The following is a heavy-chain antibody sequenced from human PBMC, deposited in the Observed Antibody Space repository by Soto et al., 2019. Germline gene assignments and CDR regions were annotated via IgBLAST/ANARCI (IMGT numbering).Heavy chain of an antibody. CDR1: GGSVRSSNYY. V-gene: IGHV4-39*02. CDR3: ATGNIDFWSGYKYFYYGMGV. CDR2: IRYGGTT. J-gene: IGHJ6*02. D-gene: IGHD3-3*01. Sequence: SETLSLTCTVSGGSVRSSNYYWAWIRQPQGKGLEWIGSIRYGGTTYSNPSLKSRLTISVDTSNNHISLRLSSVTAADTAIYYCATGNIDFWSGYKYFYYGMGVWGQGTTVTVSS.